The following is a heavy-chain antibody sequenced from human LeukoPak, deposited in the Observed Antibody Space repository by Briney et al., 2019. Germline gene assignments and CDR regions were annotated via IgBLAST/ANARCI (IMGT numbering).Heavy chain of an antibody. CDR2: IRYDGSNK. J-gene: IGHJ4*02. D-gene: IGHD3-10*01. Sequence: PGGSLRLSCAASGFTFSSYGMHWVRQAPGKGLEWVAFIRYDGSNKYYADSVKGRFTISRDNSKNTLYLQMNSLRAEDTAVYYCAKDQGWFGELRLDYWGQGTLVTVSS. CDR3: AKDQGWFGELRLDY. CDR1: GFTFSSYG. V-gene: IGHV3-30*02.